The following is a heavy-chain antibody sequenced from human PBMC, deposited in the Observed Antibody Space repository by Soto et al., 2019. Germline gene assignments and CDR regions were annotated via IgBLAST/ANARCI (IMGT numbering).Heavy chain of an antibody. CDR3: ARVRDYYDSSHFDY. Sequence: ASVKVSCKASGGTFSSYAISWVRQAPGQGLEWMGGIIPIFGIANYAQKFQGRVTITADESTSTAYMELSSLRSEDTAVYYCARVRDYYDSSHFDYWGQGTLVTVSS. J-gene: IGHJ4*02. D-gene: IGHD3-22*01. CDR1: GGTFSSYA. V-gene: IGHV1-69*13. CDR2: IIPIFGIA.